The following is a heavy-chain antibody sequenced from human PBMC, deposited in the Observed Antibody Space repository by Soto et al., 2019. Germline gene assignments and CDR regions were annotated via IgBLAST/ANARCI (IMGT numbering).Heavy chain of an antibody. CDR2: INPSGGST. V-gene: IGHV1-46*01. CDR3: AREPVDTAMVGYYYYGMDV. D-gene: IGHD5-18*01. CDR1: GYTFTSYY. J-gene: IGHJ6*02. Sequence: ASVKVSCKASGYTFTSYYMHWVRQAPGQGLEWMGIINPSGGSTSYAQKFQGRVPMTRDTSTSTVYMELSSLRSEDTAVYYCAREPVDTAMVGYYYYGMDVWGQGTTVTVSS.